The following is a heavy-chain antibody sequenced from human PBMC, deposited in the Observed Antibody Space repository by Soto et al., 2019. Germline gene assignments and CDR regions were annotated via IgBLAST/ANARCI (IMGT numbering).Heavy chain of an antibody. J-gene: IGHJ6*02. CDR2: MKPNSSKT. CDR1: GYTFTSND. CDR3: ARERNMYGMDV. V-gene: IGHV1-8*01. D-gene: IGHD1-1*01. Sequence: QVQLVQSGAEVKKPGASVKVSCKASGYTFTSNDINRVRQATGQGLEWMGWMKPNSSKTVYAQKFKDRVTMSRSSSILTAYMELSSMRFQDTAVCYWARERNMYGMDVWGQGTTLTVYS.